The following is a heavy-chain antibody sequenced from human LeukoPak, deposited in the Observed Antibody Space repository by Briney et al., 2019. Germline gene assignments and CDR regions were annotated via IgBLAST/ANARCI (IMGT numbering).Heavy chain of an antibody. J-gene: IGHJ6*02. CDR1: GYSFTSYW. CDR3: ARQGVEKSEGYYYYGMDV. CDR2: IYPGDSDT. Sequence: GESLKISCKGSGYSFTSYWIGWVRQMPGKGLEWMGIIYPGDSDTRYSPSFQGQVTISADKSISTAYLQWSSLKASDTATYYCARQGVEKSEGYYYYGMDVWGQGTTVTVSS. V-gene: IGHV5-51*01. D-gene: IGHD2-8*01.